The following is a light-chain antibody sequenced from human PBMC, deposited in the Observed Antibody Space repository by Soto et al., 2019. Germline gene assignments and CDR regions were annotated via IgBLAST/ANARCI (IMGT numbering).Light chain of an antibody. CDR3: LQRDTWLT. V-gene: IGKV3-11*01. J-gene: IGKJ4*01. CDR2: DAS. CDR1: QSVSSY. Sequence: EIMLTQSPATLSLSPGERATLSCRASQSVSSYLSWYQQKPGQAPRLLIYDASNRATGIPARVSGSGSGTDFILTISSLEPEDFAVYYCLQRDTWLTFGGGTKVEIK.